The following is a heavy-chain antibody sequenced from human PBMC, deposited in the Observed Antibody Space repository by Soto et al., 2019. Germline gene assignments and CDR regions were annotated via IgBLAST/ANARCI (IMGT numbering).Heavy chain of an antibody. D-gene: IGHD1-1*01. V-gene: IGHV4-34*01. CDR1: GGSFSGYY. CDR3: ARGWVGTGSHYFRY. J-gene: IGHJ4*02. CDR2: INHSRST. Sequence: QVQLQQWGAGLLKPSETLSLTCAVYGGSFSGYYWSWIRQPPGKGLEWIGEINHSRSTNYNPSLKSRFTISVDTSKNQFSLKLRSVTAADTAVYYCARGWVGTGSHYFRYWGQGTLVTVSS.